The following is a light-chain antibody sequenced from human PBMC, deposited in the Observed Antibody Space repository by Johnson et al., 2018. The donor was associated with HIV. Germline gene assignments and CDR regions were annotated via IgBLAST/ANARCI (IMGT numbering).Light chain of an antibody. Sequence: QSVLTQPPSVSAAPGQKVTISCSGNNSNIGNNYVSWYQHLPGTAPKLLIYDNNKRPSGISDRFSGSKSGTSATLGITGLQTGDEADYYCGTWDSSLSVDVFGTGTKVTVL. V-gene: IGLV1-51*01. J-gene: IGLJ1*01. CDR2: DNN. CDR1: NSNIGNNY. CDR3: GTWDSSLSVDV.